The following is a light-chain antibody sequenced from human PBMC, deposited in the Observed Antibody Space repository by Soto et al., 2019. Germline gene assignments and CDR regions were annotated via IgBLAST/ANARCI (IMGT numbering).Light chain of an antibody. V-gene: IGKV1-39*01. CDR2: AAS. J-gene: IGKJ2*01. CDR3: QQSYTTPYT. Sequence: DIQMTQSPSSLSVSVGDRVTITCRASQSISNFLNWYQQKPGKAPELLIYAASSLHSGVPSRFSGRGSGTNFTLTISSLQPEDFATYSCQQSYTTPYTFGQGTKLEIK. CDR1: QSISNF.